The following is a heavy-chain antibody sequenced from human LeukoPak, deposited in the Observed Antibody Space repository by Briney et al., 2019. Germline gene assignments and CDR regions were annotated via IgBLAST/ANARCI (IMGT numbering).Heavy chain of an antibody. D-gene: IGHD2-2*01. CDR3: ARDLGGYCSSTSCYPFLDAFDI. CDR2: INPSGGST. Sequence: GASVKVSCKASGYTFTSCYMHWVRQAPGQGLEWMGIINPSGGSTSYAQKFQGRVTMTRDTSTSTVYMELSSLRSEDTAVYYCARDLGGYCSSTSCYPFLDAFDIWGQGTMVTVSS. V-gene: IGHV1-46*01. CDR1: GYTFTSCY. J-gene: IGHJ3*02.